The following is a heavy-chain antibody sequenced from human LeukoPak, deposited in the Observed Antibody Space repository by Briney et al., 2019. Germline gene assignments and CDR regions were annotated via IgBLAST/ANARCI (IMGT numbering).Heavy chain of an antibody. V-gene: IGHV4-61*02. J-gene: IGHJ4*02. CDR3: ARAGVAYCGGDCYFDY. D-gene: IGHD2-21*02. Sequence: PSQTLSLTCTVSGGPISSGSYYWSWIRQPAGKGLEWIGRIYTSGSTNYNPSLKSRVTISVDTSKNQFSLKLSSVTAADTAVYYCARAGVAYCGGDCYFDYWGQGTLVTVSS. CDR2: IYTSGST. CDR1: GGPISSGSYY.